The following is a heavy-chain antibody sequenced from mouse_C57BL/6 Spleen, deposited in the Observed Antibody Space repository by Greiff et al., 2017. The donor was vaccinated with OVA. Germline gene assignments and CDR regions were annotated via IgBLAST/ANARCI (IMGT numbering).Heavy chain of an antibody. J-gene: IGHJ3*01. CDR1: GYAFTNYL. CDR2: INPGSGGT. Sequence: QVQLQQSGAELVRPGTSVKVSCKASGYAFTNYLIEWVKQRPGQGLEWIGVINPGSGGTNYNEKFKGKATLTADKSSSTAYMQLSSLTSEDSAVYFCARVGYDAFAYWGQGTLVTVSA. CDR3: ARVGYDAFAY. V-gene: IGHV1-54*01. D-gene: IGHD2-2*01.